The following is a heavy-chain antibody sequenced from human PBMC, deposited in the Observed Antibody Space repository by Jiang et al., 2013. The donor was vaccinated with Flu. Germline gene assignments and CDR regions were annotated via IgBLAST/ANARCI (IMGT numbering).Heavy chain of an antibody. J-gene: IGHJ4*02. Sequence: KPSETLSLTCAVYGGSFSGYYWSWIRQPPGKGLEWIGEINHSGSTNYNPSLKSRVTISVDTSKNQFSLKLSSVTAADTAAYYCARLRPYYYDSSGYPGDWSQGTLVTVSS. D-gene: IGHD3-22*01. CDR1: GGSFSGYY. V-gene: IGHV4-34*01. CDR3: ARLRPYYYDSSGYPGD. CDR2: INHSGST.